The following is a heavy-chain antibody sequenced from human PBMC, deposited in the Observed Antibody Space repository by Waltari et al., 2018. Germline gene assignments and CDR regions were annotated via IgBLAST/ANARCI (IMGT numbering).Heavy chain of an antibody. J-gene: IGHJ4*02. Sequence: EVPLLASGGGLVQPGGSLRLSCSASGFTFSSYAMSWVRQAPGKGRGGVTAISGSGGSTYYADSVKGRFTISRDNSKNTLYLQMNSLRAEDTAVYYCAKDRYDPDYFDYWGQGTLVTVSS. CDR3: AKDRYDPDYFDY. V-gene: IGHV3-23*01. D-gene: IGHD1-20*01. CDR2: ISGSGGST. CDR1: GFTFSSYA.